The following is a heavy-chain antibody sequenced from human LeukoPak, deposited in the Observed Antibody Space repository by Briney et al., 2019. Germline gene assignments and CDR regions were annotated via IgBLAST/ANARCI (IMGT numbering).Heavy chain of an antibody. D-gene: IGHD3-22*01. CDR2: INPNSGGT. Sequence: ASVKVSCKASGCTFTGYYMHWVRQAPGQGLEWMGWINPNSGGTNYAQKFQGRVTMTRDTSISTAYMELSRLRSDDTAVYYCAPSSGYYPYYFDYWGQGTLVTVSS. V-gene: IGHV1-2*02. CDR3: APSSGYYPYYFDY. J-gene: IGHJ4*02. CDR1: GCTFTGYY.